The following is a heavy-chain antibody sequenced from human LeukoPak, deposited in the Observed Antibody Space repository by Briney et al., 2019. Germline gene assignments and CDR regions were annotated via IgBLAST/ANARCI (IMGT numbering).Heavy chain of an antibody. CDR2: IHHSGST. CDR1: GYSISSGYY. CDR3: ARDFSMDGSGSYSFDY. J-gene: IGHJ4*02. D-gene: IGHD3-10*01. Sequence: SETLSLTCIVSGYSISSGYYWGWIRQPPGKGLEWIGNIHHSGSTYYNPSLKSRVTISVDTSKNQFSLKLSSVTAADTAVYYCARDFSMDGSGSYSFDYWGQGTLVTVSS. V-gene: IGHV4-38-2*02.